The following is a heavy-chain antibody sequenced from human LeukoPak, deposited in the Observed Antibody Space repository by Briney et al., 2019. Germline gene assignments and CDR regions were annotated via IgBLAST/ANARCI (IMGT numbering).Heavy chain of an antibody. CDR1: GFTFSDYY. CDR3: ARGRSGSGWFDP. V-gene: IGHV3-11*05. J-gene: IGHJ5*02. CDR2: ISSSSTYT. Sequence: GGSLRLSCAASGFTFSDYYMSWIRQAPGKGLEWVSCISSSSTYTNYADSVKGRFTISRDNAKNSLYLQINSLRAEDTAVYYCARGRSGSGWFDPWGQGTLVTVSS. D-gene: IGHD3-3*01.